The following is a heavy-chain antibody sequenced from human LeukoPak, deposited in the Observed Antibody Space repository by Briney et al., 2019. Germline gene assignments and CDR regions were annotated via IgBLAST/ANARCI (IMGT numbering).Heavy chain of an antibody. CDR3: ARESNSGYYLSY. Sequence: GGSLRLSCAASGFTVSTNYTSWVRQAPGKGLEWVSVIYSGGRTYYADSVKGRFTISRDNSKNTLYLQMNSLRAEDTALYYCARESNSGYYLSYWGQGTQVAVSS. J-gene: IGHJ4*02. D-gene: IGHD3-22*01. CDR2: IYSGGRT. V-gene: IGHV3-66*01. CDR1: GFTVSTNY.